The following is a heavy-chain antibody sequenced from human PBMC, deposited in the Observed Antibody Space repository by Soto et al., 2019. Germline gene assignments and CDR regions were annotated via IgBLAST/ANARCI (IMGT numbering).Heavy chain of an antibody. Sequence: GGSLRLSCAASGFTFSSYGMHWVRQAPGKGLEWVAVIWYDGSNKYYADSVKGRFTISRDNSKNTLYLQMNSLRAEDTAVYYCARDRVITGTTYYFDYWGQGTLVTVS. CDR2: IWYDGSNK. J-gene: IGHJ4*02. CDR3: ARDRVITGTTYYFDY. D-gene: IGHD1-7*01. CDR1: GFTFSSYG. V-gene: IGHV3-33*01.